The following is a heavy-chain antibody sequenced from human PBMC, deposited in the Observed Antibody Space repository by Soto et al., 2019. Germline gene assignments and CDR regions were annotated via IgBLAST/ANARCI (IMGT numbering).Heavy chain of an antibody. Sequence: GGSLRLSCAASGFTFNSYAMSWVRQAPGKGLEWVSTIIGSGGSTYYADSVKGRFSVSRDNSKNTLYLQMNSLSAEDTAVYYCAKDRNYYDSSGYDYWGQGTLVTVSS. D-gene: IGHD3-22*01. CDR3: AKDRNYYDSSGYDY. CDR2: IIGSGGST. J-gene: IGHJ4*02. V-gene: IGHV3-23*01. CDR1: GFTFNSYA.